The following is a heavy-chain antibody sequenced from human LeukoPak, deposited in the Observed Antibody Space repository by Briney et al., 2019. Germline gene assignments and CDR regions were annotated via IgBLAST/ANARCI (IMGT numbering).Heavy chain of an antibody. CDR2: ISAYNGNT. CDR1: GYTFTSYA. V-gene: IGHV1-18*01. CDR3: ARDQDRSSSLGY. Sequence: ASVKVSCKASGYTFTSYAISWVRQAPGQGLEWMGWISAYNGNTNYAQKLQGRVTMTTDTSTSTAYMEVRSLRSDDTAVYYCARDQDRSSSLGYWGQGTLFTVSS. D-gene: IGHD6-13*01. J-gene: IGHJ4*02.